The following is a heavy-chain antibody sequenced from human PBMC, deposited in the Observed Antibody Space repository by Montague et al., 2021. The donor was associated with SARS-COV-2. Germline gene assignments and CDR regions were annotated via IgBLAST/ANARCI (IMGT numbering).Heavy chain of an antibody. CDR2: ISYSGST. Sequence: SETLSLTCTVSGASVSSGNSYWNWIRQPPGKGLEWIGYISYSGSTYYSPSLKSRVTISVDTSNNQLSLKVMSATAADTAVYYCARIGNECVGFSDIYPDWGQGTLVTVSS. D-gene: IGHD1-1*01. V-gene: IGHV4-61*01. CDR1: GASVSSGNSY. CDR3: ARIGNECVGFSDIYPD. J-gene: IGHJ1*01.